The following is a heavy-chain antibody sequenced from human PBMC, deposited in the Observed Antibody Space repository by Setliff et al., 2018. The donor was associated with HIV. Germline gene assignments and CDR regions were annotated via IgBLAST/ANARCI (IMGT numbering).Heavy chain of an antibody. Sequence: GASXKVSCKASGYTFTNDAXXXVRQAPGERPEWMGWINTDNGTANYAQKFQGRVTMTTDTSTSTAYMELSSLRSEDTAVYYCVRGYWSGYSWFDPWGQGTLVTAPQ. V-gene: IGHV1-3*04. CDR2: INTDNGTA. CDR3: VRGYWSGYSWFDP. J-gene: IGHJ5*02. CDR1: GYTFTNDA. D-gene: IGHD3-3*01.